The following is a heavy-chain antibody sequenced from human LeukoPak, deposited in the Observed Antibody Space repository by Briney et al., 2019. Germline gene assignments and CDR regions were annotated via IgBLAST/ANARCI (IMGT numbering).Heavy chain of an antibody. D-gene: IGHD3-9*01. Sequence: SGGSLRLSCAASGFTFSSYAMSWVRQAPGKGLEWVSAISGSGGSTYYADSVKGRFTISRDNPKNTLYLQMNSLRAEDTAVYYCAKAVNFDWLPNDYWGQGTLVTVSS. CDR3: AKAVNFDWLPNDY. V-gene: IGHV3-23*01. CDR2: ISGSGGST. J-gene: IGHJ4*02. CDR1: GFTFSSYA.